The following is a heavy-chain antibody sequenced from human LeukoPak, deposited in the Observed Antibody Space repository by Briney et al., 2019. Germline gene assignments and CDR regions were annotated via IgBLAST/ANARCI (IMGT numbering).Heavy chain of an antibody. J-gene: IGHJ3*02. CDR3: AKDQRSGEYDYGWGPFDI. CDR1: GFTFSNYA. V-gene: IGHV3-23*01. D-gene: IGHD3-10*01. Sequence: PGGSLRLSCEVSGFTFSNYAMNWVRQAPGKGLEWVSSISASAGSGVYGDSVKGRFTISRVNAENTLYLQMNSLRAEDTAIYYCAKDQRSGEYDYGWGPFDIWGQGTMVTVSS. CDR2: ISASAGSG.